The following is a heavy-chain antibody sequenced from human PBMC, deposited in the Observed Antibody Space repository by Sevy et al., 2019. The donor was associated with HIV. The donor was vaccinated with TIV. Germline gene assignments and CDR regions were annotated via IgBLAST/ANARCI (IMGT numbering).Heavy chain of an antibody. D-gene: IGHD5-12*01. CDR1: GFTVSNNF. Sequence: GGSLRLSCAVSGFTVSNNFLNWVRQSPGKGLDGVPTVYGDLRTFYADSVKARFTVSRDDPKNALYLQMNSLRAEDTAVYYCARVIDGYHREFNYFYYYMDVWGKGTTVTVSS. V-gene: IGHV3-53*01. CDR2: VYGDLRT. CDR3: ARVIDGYHREFNYFYYYMDV. J-gene: IGHJ6*03.